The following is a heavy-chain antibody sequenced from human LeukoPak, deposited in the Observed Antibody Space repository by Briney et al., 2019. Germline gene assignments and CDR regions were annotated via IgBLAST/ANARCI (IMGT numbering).Heavy chain of an antibody. Sequence: GGSLRLSCAASGFTFSNYAFHWVRQAPGKGLEWVAIISYSGESYAESVKGRFAVSTDNSKNTVYLQMDSPRTDDTAVYYCARNHFNQNVFDVWGQGTMVTVSS. CDR3: ARNHFNQNVFDV. J-gene: IGHJ3*01. D-gene: IGHD1-14*01. CDR1: GFTFSNYA. V-gene: IGHV3-30*16. CDR2: ISYSGE.